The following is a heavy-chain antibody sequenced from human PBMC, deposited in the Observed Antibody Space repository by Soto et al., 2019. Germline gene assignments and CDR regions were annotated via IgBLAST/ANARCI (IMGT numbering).Heavy chain of an antibody. CDR3: SRERSDPGTYYKGREYLCAY. CDR2: INPNSDSA. Sequence: AVNLSRKASGYTFTGYYMHWVRQAPGQGLEWMGCINPNSDSAKYAQNFQGWVTMTRDTSISTAYMELSRLRSDDTAVYYCSRERSDPGTYYKGREYLCAYRGQGTLVIVSS. V-gene: IGHV1-2*04. D-gene: IGHD3-10*01. J-gene: IGHJ4*02. CDR1: GYTFTGYY.